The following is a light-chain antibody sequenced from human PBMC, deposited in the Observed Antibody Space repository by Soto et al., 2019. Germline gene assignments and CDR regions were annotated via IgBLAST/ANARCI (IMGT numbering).Light chain of an antibody. J-gene: IGKJ4*01. CDR2: TGS. CDR3: QQANSFPLT. CDR1: QGISNW. Sequence: DIQIIPSTSSVSASVGDRVSITCRASQGISNWLAWYQQKPGRAPKLLIYTGSSLQSGVPSRFSGTGSGTDFTLTISSLQPEDVATYYCQQANSFPLTFGGGTKVEIK. V-gene: IGKV1-12*01.